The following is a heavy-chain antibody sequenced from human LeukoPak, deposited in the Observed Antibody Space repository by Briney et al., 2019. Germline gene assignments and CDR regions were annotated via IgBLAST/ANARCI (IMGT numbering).Heavy chain of an antibody. CDR1: GYTFTNYY. CDR2: INPGGDNT. CDR3: ARDPQYYYGSGSPTYYYYYYYMDV. V-gene: IGHV1-46*01. Sequence: ASVKVSCKASGYTFTNYYMHWVRQATGQRLEWMGLINPGGDNTDYAQNFQGRVTMTRDTSTSTVYMGLSSLRSEDTAVYYCARDPQYYYGSGSPTYYYYYYYMDVWGKGTTVTISS. D-gene: IGHD3-10*01. J-gene: IGHJ6*03.